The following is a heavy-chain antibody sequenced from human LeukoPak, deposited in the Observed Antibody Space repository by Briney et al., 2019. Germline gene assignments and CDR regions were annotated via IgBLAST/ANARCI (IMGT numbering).Heavy chain of an antibody. CDR2: FFQSEKS. D-gene: IGHD3-10*02. V-gene: IGHV4-38-2*01. CDR3: ARVLPVPYLLDS. Sequence: SETLSLTCGISGHSTTRGYYWAWFRQSPGKGPEWIATFFQSEKSFYNASLENRVFMSLDTSKSQFSLNLTSVTAADTAVYYCARVLPVPYLLDSWGQGTHVTVSS. CDR1: GHSTTRGYY. J-gene: IGHJ4*02.